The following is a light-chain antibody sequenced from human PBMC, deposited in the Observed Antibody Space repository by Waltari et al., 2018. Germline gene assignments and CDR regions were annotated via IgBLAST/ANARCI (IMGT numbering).Light chain of an antibody. Sequence: DIQMTQSPSSLSASVGDRVTITCRASERIGTYLNWYQQKPGKAPNLLIYAVSNLPSAVPSRFSASGSERDLSLTISSLQPEDSATYYCQQSYAIPLAFGQGTKVEIK. CDR1: ERIGTY. J-gene: IGKJ1*01. CDR2: AVS. CDR3: QQSYAIPLA. V-gene: IGKV1-39*01.